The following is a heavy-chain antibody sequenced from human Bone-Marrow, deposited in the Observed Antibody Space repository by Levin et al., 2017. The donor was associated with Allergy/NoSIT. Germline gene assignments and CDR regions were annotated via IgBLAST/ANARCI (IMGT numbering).Heavy chain of an antibody. Sequence: PGGSLRLSCAASGFTFSSYGMHWVRQAPGKGLEWVAVISYDGSNKYYADSVKGRFTISRDNSKNTLYLQMNSLRAEDTAVYYCAKDSRRGYSYGWYFDLWGRGTLVTVSS. CDR3: AKDSRRGYSYGWYFDL. J-gene: IGHJ2*01. CDR1: GFTFSSYG. D-gene: IGHD5-18*01. CDR2: ISYDGSNK. V-gene: IGHV3-30*18.